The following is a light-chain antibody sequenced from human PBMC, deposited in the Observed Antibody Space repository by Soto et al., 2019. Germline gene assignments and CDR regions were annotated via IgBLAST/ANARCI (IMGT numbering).Light chain of an antibody. V-gene: IGLV2-14*03. CDR3: SSYTSSSTLVV. CDR2: GVS. CDR1: SGDIGSYNY. Sequence: QSVLTQPASVSGSPGQSITISCTGTSGDIGSYNYVSWYQQLPGKVPKLMIYGVSNRPSGVSNRFSGSKSGNTASLTISGLQAEDEADYYCSSYTSSSTLVVFGGGTKLTVL. J-gene: IGLJ2*01.